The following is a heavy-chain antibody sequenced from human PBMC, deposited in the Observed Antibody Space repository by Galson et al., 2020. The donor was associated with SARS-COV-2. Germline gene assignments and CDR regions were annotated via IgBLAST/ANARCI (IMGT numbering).Heavy chain of an antibody. D-gene: IGHD6-19*01. Sequence: SETLSLTCTVSGGSMNSGSYYWNWIRQPAGKGLEWIGHVFITGTTNYNPSLKSRATISLDTSTNQFSLKLTSVTAAATAVHCCRQFALGAVPVGYWGQGTLVTVSS. CDR1: GGSMNSGSYY. CDR2: VFITGTT. CDR3: RQFALGAVPVGY. J-gene: IGHJ4*02. V-gene: IGHV4-61*09.